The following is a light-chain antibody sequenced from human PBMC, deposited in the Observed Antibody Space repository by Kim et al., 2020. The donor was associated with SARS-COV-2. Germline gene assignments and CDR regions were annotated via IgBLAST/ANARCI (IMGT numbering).Light chain of an antibody. CDR3: SSYTSSSTLV. V-gene: IGLV2-14*03. CDR2: DVS. J-gene: IGLJ2*01. CDR1: SSDVGGYNY. Sequence: GQSSTISCTGNSSDVGGYNYVSWYQQHPGKAPKLMIYDVSNRPSGVSNRFSGSKSGNTASLTISGLQAEDEADYYCSSYTSSSTLVFGGGTQLTVL.